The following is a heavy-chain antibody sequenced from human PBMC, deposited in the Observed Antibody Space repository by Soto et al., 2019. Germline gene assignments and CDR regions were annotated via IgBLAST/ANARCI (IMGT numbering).Heavy chain of an antibody. D-gene: IGHD6-19*01. J-gene: IGHJ6*02. CDR1: GFTFSSYA. Sequence: QVQLVESGGGVVQPGRSLRLSCAASGFTFSSYAMHWVRQAPGKGLEWVAVISYDGSNKYYADSVKGRFTISRDNSKNTLYLQKNSLRAEDTAVYYCAREGEWVAGRPAYYYYGMDVWGQGTTVTVSS. V-gene: IGHV3-30-3*01. CDR2: ISYDGSNK. CDR3: AREGEWVAGRPAYYYYGMDV.